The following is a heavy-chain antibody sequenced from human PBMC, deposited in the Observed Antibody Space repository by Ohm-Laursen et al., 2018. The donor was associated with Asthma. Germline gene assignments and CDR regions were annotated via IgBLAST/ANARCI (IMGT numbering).Heavy chain of an antibody. J-gene: IGHJ4*02. V-gene: IGHV4-39*01. CDR1: GASFSTYY. D-gene: IGHD3-22*01. CDR2: IYYSGST. Sequence: PSETLSLTCTLSGASFSTYYWGWIRQPPGKGLEWIGSIYYSGSTYYNPSLKSRVTISVDTSKNQFSLKLSSVTAADTAVYYCARHRYYYDSSGYYYFDYWGQGTLVTVSS. CDR3: ARHRYYYDSSGYYYFDY.